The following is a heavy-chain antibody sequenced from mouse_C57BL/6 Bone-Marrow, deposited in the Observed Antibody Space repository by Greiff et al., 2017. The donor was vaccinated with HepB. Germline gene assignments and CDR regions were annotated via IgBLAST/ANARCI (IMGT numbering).Heavy chain of an antibody. V-gene: IGHV1-69*01. CDR1: GYTFTSYW. D-gene: IGHD1-1*01. J-gene: IGHJ1*03. Sequence: QVQLQQPGAELVMPGASVKLSCKASGYTFTSYWMHWVKQRPGQGLEWIGEIDPSDSYTNYNQKFKGKSTLTVDKSSSTAYMQLSSLTSEDSAVYYCASNYGSRGPFDVWGTGTTVTVSS. CDR2: IDPSDSYT. CDR3: ASNYGSRGPFDV.